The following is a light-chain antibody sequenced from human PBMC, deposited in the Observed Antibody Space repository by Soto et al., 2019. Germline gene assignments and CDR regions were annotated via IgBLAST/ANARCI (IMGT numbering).Light chain of an antibody. V-gene: IGKV1-13*02. J-gene: IGKJ5*01. CDR3: QQFNSYPFT. CDR2: DAS. CDR1: QGISSA. Sequence: AIQLTQSPSSLSASVGDRVTITCRASQGISSALAWYQQKPGKAPKLLIYDASSLESGVPSRFSGSGSGTDFTLTISSLQPEDFATYDCQQFNSYPFTFGQGTRLEIK.